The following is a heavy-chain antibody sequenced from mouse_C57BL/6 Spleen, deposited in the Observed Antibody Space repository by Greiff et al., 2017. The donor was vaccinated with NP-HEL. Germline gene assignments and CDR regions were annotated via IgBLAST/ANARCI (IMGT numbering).Heavy chain of an antibody. Sequence: EVKLVESGGGLVKPGGSLKLSCAASGFTFSSYTMSWVRQTPEKRLEWVATISGGGGNTYYPDSVKGRFTISRDNAKNTLYLQMSSLRSEDTALYYCARRIYDYDGGYFDYWGQGTTLTVSS. V-gene: IGHV5-9*01. CDR2: ISGGGGNT. D-gene: IGHD2-4*01. CDR3: ARRIYDYDGGYFDY. CDR1: GFTFSSYT. J-gene: IGHJ2*01.